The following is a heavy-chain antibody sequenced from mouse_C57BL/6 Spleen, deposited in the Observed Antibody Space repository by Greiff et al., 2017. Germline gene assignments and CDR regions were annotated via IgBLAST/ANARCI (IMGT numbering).Heavy chain of an antibody. CDR1: GYTFTSYW. CDR2: IDPNSGGT. V-gene: IGHV1-72*01. CDR3: ARDYCGRYYAMDY. J-gene: IGHJ4*01. D-gene: IGHD1-1*01. Sequence: QVQLKQPGAELVKPGASVKLSCKASGYTFTSYWMHWVKQRPGRGLEWIGRIDPNSGGTKYNEKFKSKATLTVDKPSSTAYMQLSSLTSEDSAVYYCARDYCGRYYAMDYWGQGTSVTVSS.